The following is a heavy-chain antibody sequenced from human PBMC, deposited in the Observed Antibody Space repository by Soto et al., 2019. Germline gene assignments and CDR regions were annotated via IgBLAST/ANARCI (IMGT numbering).Heavy chain of an antibody. D-gene: IGHD3-10*01. CDR1: GFTFSSYS. Sequence: GGSLRLSXAASGFTFSSYSMNWVRQAPGKGLEWVSSISSSSSYIYYADSVKGRFTISRDNAKNSLYLQMNSLRAEDTAVYYCARGSYYGSGSRYGMDVWGQGTTVTVSS. CDR3: ARGSYYGSGSRYGMDV. V-gene: IGHV3-21*01. J-gene: IGHJ6*02. CDR2: ISSSSSYI.